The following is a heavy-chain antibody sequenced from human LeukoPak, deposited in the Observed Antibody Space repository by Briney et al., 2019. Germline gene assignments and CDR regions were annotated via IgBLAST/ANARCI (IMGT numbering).Heavy chain of an antibody. CDR2: IYSGGGT. V-gene: IGHV3-66*01. CDR3: VRDDRRYGDYGYFDY. CDR1: GFTVRNTY. Sequence: PGGSLRLSCAASGFTVRNTYMNRVRQAPGKGLEWVSVIYSGGGTYYADSVKGRFTISRDNSKNMLYLQMNSLRAEDTAVYYCVRDDRRYGDYGYFDYWGQGTLVTVSS. J-gene: IGHJ4*02. D-gene: IGHD4-17*01.